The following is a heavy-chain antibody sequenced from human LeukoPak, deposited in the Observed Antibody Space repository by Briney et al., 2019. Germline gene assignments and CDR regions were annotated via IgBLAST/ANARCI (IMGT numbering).Heavy chain of an antibody. CDR2: INPSGGST. CDR1: GYTFTSYY. D-gene: IGHD3-10*01. V-gene: IGHV1-46*01. Sequence: GASVKVSRKASGYTFTSYYMHWVRQAPGQGLEWMGIINPSGGSTSYAQKFQGRVTMTRDTSISTAYMELSRLRSDDTAVYYCARDSGERGSGSYLIAYWGQGTLVTVSS. CDR3: ARDSGERGSGSYLIAY. J-gene: IGHJ4*02.